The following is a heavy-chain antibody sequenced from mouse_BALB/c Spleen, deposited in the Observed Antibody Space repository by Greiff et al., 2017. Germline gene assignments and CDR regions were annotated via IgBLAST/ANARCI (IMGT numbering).Heavy chain of an antibody. J-gene: IGHJ4*01. CDR3: ARQGFLGNYAMDY. V-gene: IGHV5-6*01. CDR1: GFTFSSYG. Sequence: EVQVVESGGDLVKPGGSLKLSCAASGFTFSSYGMSWVRQTPDKRLEWVATISSGGSYTYYPDSVKGRFTISRDNAKNTLYLQMSSLKSEDTAMYYCARQGFLGNYAMDYWGQGTSVTVSS. CDR2: ISSGGSYT. D-gene: IGHD3-3*01.